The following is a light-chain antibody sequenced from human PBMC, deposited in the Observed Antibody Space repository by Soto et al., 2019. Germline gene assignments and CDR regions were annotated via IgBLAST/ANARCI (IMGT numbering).Light chain of an antibody. J-gene: IGKJ1*01. Sequence: EIVLTQSPGTLSLSPGERATLSCRASQTVSNNYLAWYQQKPGQAPRLVIYGASNRATGIPDRFSASGSGTDFTLTISRXEPEDFAVYYCQQYISSPLTFGQGTKVDIK. V-gene: IGKV3-20*01. CDR2: GAS. CDR1: QTVSNNY. CDR3: QQYISSPLT.